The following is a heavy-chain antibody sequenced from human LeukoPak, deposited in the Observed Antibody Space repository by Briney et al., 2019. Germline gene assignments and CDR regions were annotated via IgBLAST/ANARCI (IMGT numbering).Heavy chain of an antibody. CDR2: IYSGDTT. CDR3: ARRAGGYSHPYDY. V-gene: IGHV3-53*01. D-gene: IGHD4-23*01. J-gene: IGHJ4*02. CDR1: GFTVSDNY. Sequence: GGSLRLSCAVSGFTVSDNYMSWVRQAPGKGLEWVSLIYSGDTTLYADSVKGRFTISRDISKNTLYLQMNSLRAEDTAAYYCARRAGGYSHPYDYWGQGILITVSS.